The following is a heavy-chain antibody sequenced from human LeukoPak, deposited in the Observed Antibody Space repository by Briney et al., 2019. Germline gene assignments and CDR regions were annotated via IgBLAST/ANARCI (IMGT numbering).Heavy chain of an antibody. CDR2: ISSSSSYI. V-gene: IGHV3-21*01. CDR1: GFTFSSYG. CDR3: ARATLRIPEDH. Sequence: SGGSLRLSCAASGFTFSSYGMNWVRQAPGKGLEWVSSISSSSSYIYYADSVKGRFTISRDNAKNSLYLQMNSLRAEDTAVYYCARATLRIPEDHWGQGTLVTVSS. J-gene: IGHJ4*02. D-gene: IGHD1-20*01.